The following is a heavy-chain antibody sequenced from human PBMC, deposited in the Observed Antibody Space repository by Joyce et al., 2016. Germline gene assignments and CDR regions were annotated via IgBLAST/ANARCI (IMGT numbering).Heavy chain of an antibody. D-gene: IGHD5-12*01. CDR1: GASIGSGDFY. CDR2: IWYNGVA. Sequence: QLQLQESGPGLVKPSQTLSLTCTVSGASIGSGDFYWSWIRQAPGKGLEWIGYIWYNGVAYYNPSLKSRLDISLDMSQNQFSLRLTSVTAADTAVYYCARGVGEATKSVSDAFDIWGQGTVVTVSS. J-gene: IGHJ3*02. CDR3: ARGVGEATKSVSDAFDI. V-gene: IGHV4-30-4*01.